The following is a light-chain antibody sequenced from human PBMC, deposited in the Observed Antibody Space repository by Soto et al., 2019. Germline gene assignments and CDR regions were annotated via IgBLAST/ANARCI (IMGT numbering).Light chain of an antibody. CDR3: LQHSTYPLT. J-gene: IGKJ1*01. CDR1: QGIRSD. V-gene: IGKV1-17*01. Sequence: DIQMTQFPSSLSASVGDRVTITCGASQGIRSDLAWYQQKPGKAPKRLIYAASSLQGGVPSRFSGSGSGTEFTLAISSLQPEDFATFYCLQHSTYPLTFGQGTKVEIK. CDR2: AAS.